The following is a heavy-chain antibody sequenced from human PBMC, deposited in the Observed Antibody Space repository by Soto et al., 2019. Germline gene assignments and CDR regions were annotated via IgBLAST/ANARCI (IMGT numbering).Heavy chain of an antibody. J-gene: IGHJ6*02. Sequence: GASVKVSCKASGYTFTTYGISWVRQAPAQGLEWMGWISANNGNTNYAQKLQGRVTMTTDTSTSTAYMELRSLRSDDTAVYYCARDGGYCSSTSCYSGADYYYGMDVWGQGTTVTVSS. D-gene: IGHD2-2*02. CDR3: ARDGGYCSSTSCYSGADYYYGMDV. V-gene: IGHV1-18*01. CDR1: GYTFTTYG. CDR2: ISANNGNT.